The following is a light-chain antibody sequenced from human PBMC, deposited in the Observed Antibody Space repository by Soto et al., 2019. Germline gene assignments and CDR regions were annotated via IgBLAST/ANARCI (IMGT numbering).Light chain of an antibody. V-gene: IGLV2-11*01. Sequence: QSALTQPRSVSGSPGQSVTIFCTGTSSDVGGYNFVSWYQHHPDKAPRLILFDVAKRPSGVPDRFSGSKSDNTASLTISALQAEDEADYYCCSYAGSYTYVFGTGTKLTVL. CDR3: CSYAGSYTYV. CDR1: SSDVGGYNF. CDR2: DVA. J-gene: IGLJ1*01.